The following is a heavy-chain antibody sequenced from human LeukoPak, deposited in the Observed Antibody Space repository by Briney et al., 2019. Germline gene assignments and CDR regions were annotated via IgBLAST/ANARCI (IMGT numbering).Heavy chain of an antibody. CDR2: INPNIGGT. CDR1: GYTFTGYY. Sequence: ASVKVSCKASGYTFTGYYMHWVRQAPGQGLEWMGWINPNIGGTNYAQKFQGRVTMTRDTSISTACMELSRLRSDDTAVYYCARDLGHCSGGSCYFAYGMDVWGQGTTVTVSS. D-gene: IGHD2-15*01. V-gene: IGHV1-2*02. CDR3: ARDLGHCSGGSCYFAYGMDV. J-gene: IGHJ6*02.